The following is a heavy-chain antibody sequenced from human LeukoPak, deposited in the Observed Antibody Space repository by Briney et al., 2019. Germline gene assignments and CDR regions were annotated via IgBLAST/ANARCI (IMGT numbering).Heavy chain of an antibody. D-gene: IGHD2-2*01. J-gene: IGHJ6*03. V-gene: IGHV4-39*07. CDR3: ARDVWVVVPAATIYYYYYMDV. CDR1: GGSISSSSYY. Sequence: NPSETLSLTCTVSGGSISSSSYYWGWIRQPPGKGLEWIGSIYYSGSTYYNPSLKSRVTISVDTSKNQFSLKLSSVTAADTAVYYCARDVWVVVPAATIYYYYYMDVWGKGTTVTVSS. CDR2: IYYSGST.